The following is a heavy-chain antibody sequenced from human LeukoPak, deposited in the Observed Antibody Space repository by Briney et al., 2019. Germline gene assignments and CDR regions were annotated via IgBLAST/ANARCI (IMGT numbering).Heavy chain of an antibody. CDR1: GFTFSSYS. CDR2: ISSSSSYI. Sequence: YPGGSLTLSCAASGFTFSSYSMSWVRQPPGKGLEWVSSISSSSSYIYYADSVKGRFTISRDNAKNSLYLQMNSLRAEDTAVYYCAADYYDSSGFLNWFDPWGQGTLVTVSS. J-gene: IGHJ5*02. D-gene: IGHD3-22*01. V-gene: IGHV3-21*01. CDR3: AADYYDSSGFLNWFDP.